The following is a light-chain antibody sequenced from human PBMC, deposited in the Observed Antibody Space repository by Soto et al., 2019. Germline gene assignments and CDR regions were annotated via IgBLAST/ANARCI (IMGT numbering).Light chain of an antibody. V-gene: IGLV2-14*01. Sequence: QSVLTQPASVSGSPGQSITISCTGTSSDVGGYNYVSWYQQHPGKAPELILYEVSNRPSGVSNRFSGSKSGNTASLTISGLQAEDEADYYCSSYISTINRVLGTGTKVTVL. J-gene: IGLJ1*01. CDR1: SSDVGGYNY. CDR3: SSYISTINRV. CDR2: EVS.